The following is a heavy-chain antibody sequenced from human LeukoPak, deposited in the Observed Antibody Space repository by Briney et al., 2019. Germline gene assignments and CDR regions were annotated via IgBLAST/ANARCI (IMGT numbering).Heavy chain of an antibody. CDR2: ISYDGSNK. CDR1: GFTFSSYG. CDR3: AKGRPRYYYDSPTFDY. J-gene: IGHJ4*02. V-gene: IGHV3-30*18. D-gene: IGHD3-22*01. Sequence: GGSLRLSCAASGFTFSSYGMHWVRQAPGKGLEWVAVISYDGSNKYYADSVKGRFTISRDNSKNTLYLQMNSLRAEDTAVYYCAKGRPRYYYDSPTFDYRGQGTLVTASS.